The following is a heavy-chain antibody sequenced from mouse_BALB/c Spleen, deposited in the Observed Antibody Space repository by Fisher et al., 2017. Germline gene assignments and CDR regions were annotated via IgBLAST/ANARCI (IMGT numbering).Heavy chain of an antibody. J-gene: IGHJ4*01. D-gene: IGHD1-2*01. Sequence: RFTISRDNAKNTLYLQMSRLKSEDTAMYYCARSITTGDAMDYWGQGTSVTVSS. CDR3: ARSITTGDAMDY. V-gene: IGHV5-12*01.